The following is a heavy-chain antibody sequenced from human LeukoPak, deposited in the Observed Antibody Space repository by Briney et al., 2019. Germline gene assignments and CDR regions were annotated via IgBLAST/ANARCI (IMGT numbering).Heavy chain of an antibody. V-gene: IGHV4-39*07. D-gene: IGHD1-26*01. CDR2: IYYSGST. Sequence: SETLSLTCTVSGGSISSSGYYWGWIRQPPGKGLEWIGSIYYSGSTYYNPSLKSRVTISIDTSKNQFSLKLSSVTAADTAVYYCARVAGSYDFDYWGQGTLVTVSS. CDR1: GGSISSSGYY. CDR3: ARVAGSYDFDY. J-gene: IGHJ4*02.